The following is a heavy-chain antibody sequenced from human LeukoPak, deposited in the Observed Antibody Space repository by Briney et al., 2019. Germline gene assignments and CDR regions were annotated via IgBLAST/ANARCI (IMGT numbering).Heavy chain of an antibody. D-gene: IGHD1-26*01. Sequence: PSQTLSLTCAVYGGSFSGYYWSWIRQPPGKGLEWIGEINHSGSTNYNPSLKSRVTISVDTSKNQFSLKLSSVTAADTAVYYCARRGELPFDYWGQGTLVTVSS. V-gene: IGHV4-34*01. CDR3: ARRGELPFDY. CDR2: INHSGST. J-gene: IGHJ4*02. CDR1: GGSFSGYY.